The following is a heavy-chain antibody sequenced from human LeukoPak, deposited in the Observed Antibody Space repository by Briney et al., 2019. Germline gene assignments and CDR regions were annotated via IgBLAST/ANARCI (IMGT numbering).Heavy chain of an antibody. J-gene: IGHJ6*03. CDR3: ARGKGDSSGWYVGYYYYYMDV. D-gene: IGHD6-19*01. CDR2: IYSGGST. CDR1: GITFSSYS. V-gene: IGHV3-53*01. Sequence: GGSLRLSCAASGITFSSYSMNWVRQAPGKGLEWGSVIYSGGSTYYEDSVKGRFTISRDNYKNSLYLQTNSLRAEDTAVYYCARGKGDSSGWYVGYYYYYMDVWGKGTTVTISS.